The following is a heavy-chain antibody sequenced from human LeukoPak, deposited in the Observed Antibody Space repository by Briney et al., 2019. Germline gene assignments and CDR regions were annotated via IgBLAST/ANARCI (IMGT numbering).Heavy chain of an antibody. CDR2: IYYSGST. V-gene: IGHV4-59*01. Sequence: SETLSLTCTVSGGSISSYYWSWIRQAPGKGLEWIGYIYYSGSTNYNPSLKSRVTISVDTSKNQFSLKLSSVTAADTAVYYCARKGSGWYPFDYWGQGTLVTVSS. CDR3: ARKGSGWYPFDY. J-gene: IGHJ4*02. D-gene: IGHD6-19*01. CDR1: GGSISSYY.